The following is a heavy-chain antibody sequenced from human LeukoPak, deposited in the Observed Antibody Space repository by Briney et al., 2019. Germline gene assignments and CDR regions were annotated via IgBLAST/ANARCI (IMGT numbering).Heavy chain of an antibody. J-gene: IGHJ6*03. CDR2: IIPIFGTA. CDR3: ARAQYIRTTVTTGYYYYYMDV. CDR1: GGTFSSYA. Sequence: GASVKVSCKASGGTFSSYAISWVQQAPGQGLEWMGGIIPIFGTANYAQKFQGRVTITADESTSTAYMELSSLRSEDTAVYYCARAQYIRTTVTTGYYYYYMDVWGKGTTVTVSS. D-gene: IGHD4-17*01. V-gene: IGHV1-69*13.